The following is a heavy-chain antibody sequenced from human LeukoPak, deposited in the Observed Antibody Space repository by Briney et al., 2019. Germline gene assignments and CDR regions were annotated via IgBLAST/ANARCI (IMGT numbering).Heavy chain of an antibody. Sequence: SDTLSLTCSVSGGSISDSFWSWVRQPPGKSLGSIGFVSPTGGTQYNPSLESRVTISADTSTNQFSLRLRSVTAADTAIYYCVREVQHSGYFENWGQGSLVTVSS. D-gene: IGHD6-25*01. J-gene: IGHJ4*02. V-gene: IGHV4-59*01. CDR1: GGSISDSF. CDR3: VREVQHSGYFEN. CDR2: VSPTGGT.